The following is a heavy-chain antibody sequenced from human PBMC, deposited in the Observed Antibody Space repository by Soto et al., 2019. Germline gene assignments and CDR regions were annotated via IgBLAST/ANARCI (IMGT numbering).Heavy chain of an antibody. V-gene: IGHV1-18*01. CDR3: AREGHGGVLMVYPDYMDV. CDR2: ISAYNGNT. D-gene: IGHD2-8*01. CDR1: GYTFTSYG. Sequence: VQLVQSGAEVKKPGASVKVSCEASGYTFTSYGISWVRQAPGQGLEWMGWISAYNGNTNFAQKLQGRVTMTTDTSTSTAYMELRSLRSDDTAVYYCAREGHGGVLMVYPDYMDVWGKGTTVTVSS. J-gene: IGHJ6*03.